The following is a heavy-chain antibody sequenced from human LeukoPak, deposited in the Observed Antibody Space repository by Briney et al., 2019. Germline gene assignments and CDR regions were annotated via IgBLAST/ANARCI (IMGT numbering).Heavy chain of an antibody. CDR2: IYYSGST. D-gene: IGHD5-12*01. J-gene: IGHJ4*02. CDR1: GGSISSYY. Sequence: SETLSLTCTVSGGSISSYYWSWIREPPGEGLEWIGYIYYSGSTNYNPSLKSRVTISVDTSKNQFSLKLGSVTAADTAVYYCARAPGGYSGYDFDYWGQGTLVTVSS. CDR3: ARAPGGYSGYDFDY. V-gene: IGHV4-59*01.